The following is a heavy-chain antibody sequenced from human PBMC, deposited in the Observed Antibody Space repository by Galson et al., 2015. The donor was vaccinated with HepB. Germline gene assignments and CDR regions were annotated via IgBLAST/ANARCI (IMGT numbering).Heavy chain of an antibody. D-gene: IGHD3-22*01. J-gene: IGHJ4*02. CDR3: ANGDYDSSGYYYLYYFDY. V-gene: IGHV3-23*01. CDR1: GFTFSSYA. CDR2: ISGSGGST. Sequence: SLRLSCAASGFTFSSYAMSWVRQAPGKGLEWVSAISGSGGSTYYADSVKGRFTISRDNSKNTLYLQMNSLRAEDTAVYYCANGDYDSSGYYYLYYFDYWGQGTLVTVSS.